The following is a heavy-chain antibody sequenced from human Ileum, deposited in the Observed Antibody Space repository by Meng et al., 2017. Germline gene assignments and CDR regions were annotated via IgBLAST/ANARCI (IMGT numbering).Heavy chain of an antibody. J-gene: IGHJ6*02. D-gene: IGHD2-8*02. CDR1: GFKFGDYV. CDR3: LAVLQIAHGDYFYYDMDV. Sequence: GGSLRLSCTASGFKFGDYVMNWVRQAPGKGLEWLGFMRSKAYGGTTEYAASVKGRFTISRDDSKGIAYLQMNSLKIEDTGVYYCLAVLQIAHGDYFYYDMDVWGQGTSVTVSS. CDR2: MRSKAYGGTT. V-gene: IGHV3-49*04.